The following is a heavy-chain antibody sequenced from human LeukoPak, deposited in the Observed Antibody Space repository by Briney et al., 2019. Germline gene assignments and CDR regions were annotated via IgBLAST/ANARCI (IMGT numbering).Heavy chain of an antibody. Sequence: AGGSLRLSCSASGFTFSSYAMHWARQAPGQGLEYVSAISSNGGSTYYADSVKGRFTISRDNSKNTLYLQMSSLRAEDTAVYYCVRGLVFGGYSYGDVYWGQGTLVTVSS. D-gene: IGHD5-18*01. CDR2: ISSNGGST. J-gene: IGHJ4*02. CDR1: GFTFSSYA. V-gene: IGHV3-64D*09. CDR3: VRGLVFGGYSYGDVY.